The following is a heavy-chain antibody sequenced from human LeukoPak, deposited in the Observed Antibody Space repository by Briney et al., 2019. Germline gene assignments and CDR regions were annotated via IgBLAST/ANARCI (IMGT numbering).Heavy chain of an antibody. V-gene: IGHV3-30*18. J-gene: IGHJ6*02. Sequence: GGSLRLSCAASGLTFSSYGMHWVRQAPGKGLEWVAVISYDGSNKYYADSVKGRFTISRDNSKNTLYLQMNSLRAEDTAVYYCAKDGYYYDSNGYYLRYYYYGMDVWGQGTTVTVSS. CDR2: ISYDGSNK. CDR1: GLTFSSYG. D-gene: IGHD3-22*01. CDR3: AKDGYYYDSNGYYLRYYYYGMDV.